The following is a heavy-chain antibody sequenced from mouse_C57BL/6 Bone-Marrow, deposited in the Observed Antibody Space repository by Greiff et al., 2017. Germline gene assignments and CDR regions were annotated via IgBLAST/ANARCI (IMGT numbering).Heavy chain of an antibody. J-gene: IGHJ3*01. CDR1: GYTFTSYG. Sequence: VQLQQSDAELVKPGASVKLSCKASGYTFTSYGISWVKQRTGQGLEWIGEIYPRSGNTYYNEKFKGKATLTADTSSSTAYMELRSLTSEDSAVYFCARYGAYWGQGTLVTVSA. V-gene: IGHV1-81*01. D-gene: IGHD1-1*02. CDR2: IYPRSGNT. CDR3: ARYGAY.